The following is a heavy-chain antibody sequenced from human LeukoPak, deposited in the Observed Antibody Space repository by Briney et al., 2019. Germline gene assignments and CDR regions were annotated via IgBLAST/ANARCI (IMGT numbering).Heavy chain of an antibody. CDR2: IYYSGST. Sequence: PSETLSLTCTVSGGSISSSSYYWGWIRQPPGKGLEWIGSIYYSGSTYYNPSLKSRVTISVDTSKNQFSLKLSSVTAADTAVYYCARHRHSSSYWGQGTLVTVSS. V-gene: IGHV4-39*01. CDR1: GGSISSSSYY. J-gene: IGHJ4*02. CDR3: ARHRHSSSY. D-gene: IGHD6-6*01.